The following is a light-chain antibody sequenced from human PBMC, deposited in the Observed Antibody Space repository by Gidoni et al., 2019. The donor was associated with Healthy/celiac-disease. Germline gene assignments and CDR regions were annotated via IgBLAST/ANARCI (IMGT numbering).Light chain of an antibody. V-gene: IGLV2-14*01. CDR3: SSYTSSSTHVV. J-gene: IGLJ2*01. CDR1: SSDVGGYNY. Sequence: QSALTQPASVSGSPGQSITISCTGTSSDVGGYNYVSWYQQNPGKAPKLMIYDVSNRPSGVYNRFSGSKSGNTASLTISGLQAEDEADYYGSSYTSSSTHVVFGGGTKLTVL. CDR2: DVS.